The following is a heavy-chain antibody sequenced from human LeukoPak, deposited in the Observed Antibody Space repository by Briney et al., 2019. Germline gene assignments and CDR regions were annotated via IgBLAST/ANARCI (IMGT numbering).Heavy chain of an antibody. Sequence: GGSLRLSCAASGFTFSGYAMNWVRQAPGKGLEWVSAISGSGSTYYADSVKGRFTISRDNSKNTLYLQMNSPRAEDTAVYYCAKGPGHSSGYHWGQGTLVTVSS. D-gene: IGHD3-22*01. V-gene: IGHV3-23*01. J-gene: IGHJ5*02. CDR1: GFTFSGYA. CDR2: ISGSGST. CDR3: AKGPGHSSGYH.